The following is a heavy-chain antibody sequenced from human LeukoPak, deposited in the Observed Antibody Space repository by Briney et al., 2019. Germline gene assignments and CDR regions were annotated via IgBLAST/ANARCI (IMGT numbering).Heavy chain of an antibody. Sequence: GGSLRLSCAASGFTFSSYAMSWVRQAPGKGLEWVSAISGSGGSTYYADSVKGRFTISRDNSTNTLYLQMNSLRAEDTAVYYCAGGNDFWSGTWGQGTLVTVSS. CDR1: GFTFSSYA. D-gene: IGHD3-3*01. J-gene: IGHJ5*02. V-gene: IGHV3-23*01. CDR2: ISGSGGST. CDR3: AGGNDFWSGT.